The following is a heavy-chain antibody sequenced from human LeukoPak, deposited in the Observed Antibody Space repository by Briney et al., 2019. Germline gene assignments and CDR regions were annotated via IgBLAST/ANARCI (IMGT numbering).Heavy chain of an antibody. CDR1: GGSISSYY. CDR3: ARVESYYVESWFDP. CDR2: IYYSGST. V-gene: IGHV4-59*01. D-gene: IGHD1-26*01. Sequence: SETLSLTCTVSGGSISSYYWSWIRQPPGKRLEWIGYIYYSGSTNYNPSLKSRVTISVDTSKNQFSLKLSSVTAADTAVYYCARVESYYVESWFDPWGQGTLVTVSS. J-gene: IGHJ5*02.